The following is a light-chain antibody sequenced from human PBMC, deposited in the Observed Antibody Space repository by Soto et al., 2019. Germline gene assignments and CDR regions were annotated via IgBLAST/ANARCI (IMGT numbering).Light chain of an antibody. CDR2: AAS. CDR3: QQVNSFPST. J-gene: IGKJ5*01. CDR1: QGISSH. Sequence: IQLTGSPXXLXXXXGXXXXXXCRASQGISSHLAWYQQKPGKAPKLLIYAASTLQTGVPSRFSGGGSGTDFTLTLSSLQPEDFATYYCQQVNSFPSTFGQGTRLEIK. V-gene: IGKV1-9*01.